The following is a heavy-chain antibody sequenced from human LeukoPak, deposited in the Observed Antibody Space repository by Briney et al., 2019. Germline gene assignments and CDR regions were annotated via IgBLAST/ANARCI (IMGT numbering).Heavy chain of an antibody. CDR2: IRYDGSNK. Sequence: GGSLRLSCAASGFTSSSYGMHWVRQAPGKGLEWVAFIRYDGSNKYYADSVKGRFTISRDNSKNTLYLQMNSLRAEDTAVYYCANAGVTTVLYYYYYYMDVWGKGTTVTVSS. CDR1: GFTSSSYG. D-gene: IGHD4-17*01. CDR3: ANAGVTTVLYYYYYYMDV. J-gene: IGHJ6*03. V-gene: IGHV3-30*02.